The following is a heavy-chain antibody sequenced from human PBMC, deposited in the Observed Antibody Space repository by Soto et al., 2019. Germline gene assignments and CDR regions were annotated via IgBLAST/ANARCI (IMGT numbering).Heavy chain of an antibody. Sequence: GASVKVSCKASGYTFTSYGISWVRQAPGQGLEWMGWISAYNGNTNYAQKLQGRVTMTTDTSTSTAYMELSSLRSEDTAVYYCARGPVQTGTTPGYYYMDVWGKGTTVTVSS. CDR3: ARGPVQTGTTPGYYYMDV. CDR1: GYTFTSYG. J-gene: IGHJ6*03. V-gene: IGHV1-18*01. CDR2: ISAYNGNT. D-gene: IGHD1-7*01.